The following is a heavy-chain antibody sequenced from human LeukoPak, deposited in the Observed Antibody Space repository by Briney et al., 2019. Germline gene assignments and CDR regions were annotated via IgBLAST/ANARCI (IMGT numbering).Heavy chain of an antibody. D-gene: IGHD3-10*01. CDR2: IYTSGST. CDR3: ARGDYYGSGSYLDY. J-gene: IGHJ4*02. V-gene: IGHV4-61*02. Sequence: SQTLSLTCTVSGGSISSGSYYWSWIRQPAGKGLEWIGRIYTSGSTSYNPSLKSRVTISVDTSKNQFSLKLSSVTAADTAVYYCARGDYYGSGSYLDYWGQGTLVTVSS. CDR1: GGSISSGSYY.